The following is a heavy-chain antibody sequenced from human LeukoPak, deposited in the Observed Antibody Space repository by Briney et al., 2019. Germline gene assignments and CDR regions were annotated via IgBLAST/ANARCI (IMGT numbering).Heavy chain of an antibody. CDR1: GGSISSSSYY. CDR2: IYYSGST. D-gene: IGHD3-3*01. J-gene: IGHJ4*02. Sequence: PSETLSLTCTVSGGSISSSSYYWGWIRQPPGKGLEWIGSIYYSGSTYYNPSLKSRVTISVDTSKNQFPLKLSSVTAADTAVYYCASGVPRITIFGVVKAGEGFWGQGTLVTVSS. V-gene: IGHV4-39*01. CDR3: ASGVPRITIFGVVKAGEGF.